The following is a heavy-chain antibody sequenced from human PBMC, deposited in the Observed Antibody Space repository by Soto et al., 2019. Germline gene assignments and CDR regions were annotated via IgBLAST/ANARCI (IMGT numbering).Heavy chain of an antibody. CDR1: GFTFSDYY. V-gene: IGHV3-11*01. D-gene: IGHD3-22*01. Sequence: GGSLRLSCAASGFTFSDYYMSWIRQAPGKGLEWVSYISSSGSTIYYADSVKGRFTISRDNAKNSLYLQMNSLRAEDTAVYYCARRTGDYYDSSGYYFFAFDIWGQGTMVTV. CDR2: ISSSGSTI. CDR3: ARRTGDYYDSSGYYFFAFDI. J-gene: IGHJ3*02.